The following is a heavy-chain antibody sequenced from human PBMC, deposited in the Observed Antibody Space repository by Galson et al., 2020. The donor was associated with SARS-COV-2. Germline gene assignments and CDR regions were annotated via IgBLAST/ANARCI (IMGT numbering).Heavy chain of an antibody. V-gene: IGHV4-61*02. J-gene: IGHJ3*02. CDR3: ARSHDTSVNAFDI. CDR1: GGSISSGSYY. Sequence: SETLSLTCTVSGGSISSGSYYWSWIRQPAGKGREWIWRIHTTGTTNYNPSLKSRVTTSVDTSKNQFSLSLCSVTAADTAVYDCARSHDTSVNAFDIWGQETMVTVSS. CDR2: IHTTGTT. D-gene: IGHD3-22*01.